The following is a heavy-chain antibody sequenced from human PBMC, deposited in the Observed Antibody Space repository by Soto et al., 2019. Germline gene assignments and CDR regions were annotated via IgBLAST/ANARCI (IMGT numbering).Heavy chain of an antibody. CDR2: IYSSGSA. CDR1: GDSVSSGGYY. V-gene: IGHV4-61*08. D-gene: IGHD6-19*01. CDR3: ARGFSSVSMDA. Sequence: TSETLSLTCTVSGDSVSSGGYYWSWIRQPPGKGLEWIGYIYSSGSANYNPSLKSRVTISRDTSKNQISLKVASVTAADTAGYYCARGFSSVSMDACGPGTKATVSS. J-gene: IGHJ6*02.